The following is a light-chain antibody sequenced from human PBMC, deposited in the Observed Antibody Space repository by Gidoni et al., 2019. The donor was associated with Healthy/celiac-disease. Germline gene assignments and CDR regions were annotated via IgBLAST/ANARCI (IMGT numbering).Light chain of an antibody. J-gene: IGLJ2*01. CDR1: SLRSYY. Sequence: SSELTQDPAVSVALGQTVRITCQGDSLRSYYASWYQQKPGQAPVLVIYGKNNRPSGIPDRFSVSSSGTTASLTITGAQAEDEADYYCNSRDSSGNPHVVFGGGTKLTVL. CDR3: NSRDSSGNPHVV. CDR2: GKN. V-gene: IGLV3-19*01.